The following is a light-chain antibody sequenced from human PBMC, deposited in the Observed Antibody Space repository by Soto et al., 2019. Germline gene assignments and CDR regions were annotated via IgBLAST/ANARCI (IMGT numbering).Light chain of an antibody. Sequence: QSVLTQPPSVSGAPGQRVTISCTGTSSNIGAGYNVHWYQQLPGTAPKLIIYGNSNRPSGVPDRFSGSKSGNSASLAITGLQAEDEADYYRSYDSSLNGWVFGGGTKLTVL. CDR1: SSNIGAGYN. J-gene: IGLJ3*02. CDR2: GNS. V-gene: IGLV1-40*01. CDR3: RSYDSSLNGWV.